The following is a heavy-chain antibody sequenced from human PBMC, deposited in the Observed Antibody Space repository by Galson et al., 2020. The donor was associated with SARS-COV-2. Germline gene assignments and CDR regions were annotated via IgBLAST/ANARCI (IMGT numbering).Heavy chain of an antibody. CDR1: GFTFSRYS. CDR2: INTGGSPT. Sequence: GGSLRLSCAASGFTFSRYSMNWVRQAPGKGLEWVSYINTGGSPTYNADSVNGRLTISRDNAKNSLYLQINSLRDEDTAVYYCVRDGDYHMWSHYYGDCDYWGQGTLVTVSS. CDR3: VRDGDYHMWSHYYGDCDY. V-gene: IGHV3-48*02. D-gene: IGHD3-3*01. J-gene: IGHJ4*02.